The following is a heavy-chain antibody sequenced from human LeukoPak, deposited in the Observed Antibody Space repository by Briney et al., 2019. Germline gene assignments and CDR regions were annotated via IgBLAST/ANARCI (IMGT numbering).Heavy chain of an antibody. D-gene: IGHD2-15*01. CDR2: IIPILGIA. CDR3: ARGCSGGSCYLYYFDY. CDR1: GGTFSSYA. V-gene: IGHV1-69*04. J-gene: IGHJ4*02. Sequence: GASVKVSCKASGGTFSSYAISWVRQAPGQGLEWMGRIIPILGIANYAQKFQGRVTITADKSTSTAYMELSSLRSEDTAVYYCARGCSGGSCYLYYFDYWGQGTLVTVSS.